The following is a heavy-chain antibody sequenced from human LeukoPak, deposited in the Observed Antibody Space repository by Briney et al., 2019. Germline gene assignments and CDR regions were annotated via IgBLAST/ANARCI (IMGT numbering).Heavy chain of an antibody. CDR1: GFTFSSYA. Sequence: QSGGSLRLSCAASGFTFSSYAMSWVRQAPGKGLEWVSAISGSGGSTYYADSVKGRFTISRDNSKNTLYLQMNSLRAEDTAVYYCAKHFNYCSGGSCYWGFVGYWGQGTLVTVSS. CDR2: ISGSGGST. J-gene: IGHJ4*02. CDR3: AKHFNYCSGGSCYWGFVGY. D-gene: IGHD2-15*01. V-gene: IGHV3-23*01.